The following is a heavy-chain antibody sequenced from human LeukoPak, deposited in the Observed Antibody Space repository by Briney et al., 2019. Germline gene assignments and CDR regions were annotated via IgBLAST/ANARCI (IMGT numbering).Heavy chain of an antibody. V-gene: IGHV4-61*02. CDR2: IYTSGST. Sequence: SQTLSLTCTVSGGSISSGSYYWSWIRQPAGKGLEWIGRIYTSGSTNYNPPLKSRVTISVDTSKNQFSLKLSSVTAADTAVYYCARTSGLGVVDYWGQGTLVTVSS. CDR3: ARTSGLGVVDY. D-gene: IGHD3/OR15-3a*01. J-gene: IGHJ4*02. CDR1: GGSISSGSYY.